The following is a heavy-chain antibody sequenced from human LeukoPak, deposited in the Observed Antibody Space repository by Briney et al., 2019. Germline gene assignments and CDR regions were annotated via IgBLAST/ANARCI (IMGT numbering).Heavy chain of an antibody. D-gene: IGHD5-24*01. CDR3: ARDAWGGYNFRDYYYYYMDV. CDR2: INHSGST. V-gene: IGHV4-34*01. CDR1: GGSFSGYY. J-gene: IGHJ6*03. Sequence: SETLSLTCAVYGGSFSGYYWSWIRQPPGKGLEWIGEINHSGSTNYNPSLKSRVTISVDTSKNQFSLKLSSVTAADTAVYYCARDAWGGYNFRDYYYYYMDVWGKGTTVTVSS.